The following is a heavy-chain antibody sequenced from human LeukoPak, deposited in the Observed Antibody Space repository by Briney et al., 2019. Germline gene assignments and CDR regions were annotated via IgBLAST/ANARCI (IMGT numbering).Heavy chain of an antibody. CDR3: ARDRVGATGIDY. D-gene: IGHD1-26*01. Sequence: ASVKVSCKASGYTFTGYYMHWVRQAPGQGLEWMGWVNPNSGGTNYAQKFQGRVTMTRDTSISTAYMELSRLRSDDTAVYYCARDRVGATGIDYWGQGTLVTVSS. J-gene: IGHJ4*02. CDR2: VNPNSGGT. V-gene: IGHV1-2*02. CDR1: GYTFTGYY.